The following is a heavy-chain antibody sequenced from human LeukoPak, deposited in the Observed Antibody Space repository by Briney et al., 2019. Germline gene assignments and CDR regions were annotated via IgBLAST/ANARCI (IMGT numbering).Heavy chain of an antibody. D-gene: IGHD3-3*01. CDR1: GYTFTSNY. CDR3: ARARGAYYDFWSGYYSAHYYMDV. J-gene: IGHJ6*03. Sequence: ASVKVSCKASGYTFTSNYMHWVRQAPGQGLEWMGWMNPNSGNTGYAQKFQGRVTITRNTSISTAYMELSSLRSEDTAVYYCARARGAYYDFWSGYYSAHYYMDVWGKGTTVTVSS. V-gene: IGHV1-8*03. CDR2: MNPNSGNT.